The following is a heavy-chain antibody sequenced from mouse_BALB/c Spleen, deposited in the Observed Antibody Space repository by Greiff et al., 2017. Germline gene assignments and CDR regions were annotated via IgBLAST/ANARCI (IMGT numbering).Heavy chain of an antibody. D-gene: IGHD2-10*01. CDR2: ISDGGSYT. V-gene: IGHV5-4*02. J-gene: IGHJ3*01. CDR1: GFTFSDYY. Sequence: DVQLVESGGGLVKPGGSLKLSCAASGFTFSDYYMYWVRQTPEKRLEWVATISDGGSYTYYPDSVKGRFTISRDNAKNNLYLQMSSLKSEDTAMYYCARALSYYGNYGAYWGQGTLVTVSA. CDR3: ARALSYYGNYGAY.